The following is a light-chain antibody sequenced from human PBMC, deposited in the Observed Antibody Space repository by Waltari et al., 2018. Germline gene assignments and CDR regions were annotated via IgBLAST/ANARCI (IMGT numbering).Light chain of an antibody. J-gene: IGKJ2*01. V-gene: IGKV3-20*01. CDR1: QSVSSSY. Sequence: EIVLTQSPGTLSLSPGERATLSCRASQSVSSSYLAWYQQKPGQAPRLLIYGASSRATGIPDRFSGSGSGTDFPLTISRLEPEDFAVYYCQQYGSSYTFGQGTKLEI. CDR2: GAS. CDR3: QQYGSSYT.